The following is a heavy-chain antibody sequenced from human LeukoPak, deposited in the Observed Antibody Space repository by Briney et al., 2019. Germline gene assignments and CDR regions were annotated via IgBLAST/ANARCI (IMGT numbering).Heavy chain of an antibody. CDR1: GYTFTSYY. CDR3: ARDSGYYDFWSPGDY. J-gene: IGHJ4*02. D-gene: IGHD3-3*01. Sequence: GGSVKVSCKASGYTFTSYYMHWVRQAPGQGLEWMGIINPSGGSTSYAQKFQGRVTMTRDTSTSTVYMELSSLRSEDTAVYYCARDSGYYDFWSPGDYWGQGTLVTVSS. V-gene: IGHV1-46*01. CDR2: INPSGGST.